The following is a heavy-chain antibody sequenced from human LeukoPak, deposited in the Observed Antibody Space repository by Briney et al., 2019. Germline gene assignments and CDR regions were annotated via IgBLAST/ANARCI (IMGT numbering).Heavy chain of an antibody. CDR3: ASGANVAY. D-gene: IGHD4/OR15-4a*01. CDR1: RYTFTGYY. J-gene: IGHJ4*02. Sequence: ASVTVSFKASRYTFTGYYMHWVRQAPGQGLEWMGWINSNSGATDYAQKFQGRVTMTRDTSISTAYMELSSLRSDDTAVYFCASGANVAYWGQGTLVTVSS. CDR2: INSNSGAT. V-gene: IGHV1-2*02.